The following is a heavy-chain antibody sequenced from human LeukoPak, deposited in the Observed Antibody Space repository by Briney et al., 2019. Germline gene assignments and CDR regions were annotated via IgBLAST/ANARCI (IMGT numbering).Heavy chain of an antibody. Sequence: TGGSLRLSCAASGFTVSTNYMTWVRQAAGRGLDWVSLINAGGATYYADSVKGRFTISRDNSKNTVHLQMDSLRADDTAVYYCARDAVGTTTSQYGMDVWGQGTTVIVSS. D-gene: IGHD2-21*02. CDR3: ARDAVGTTTSQYGMDV. V-gene: IGHV3-66*01. J-gene: IGHJ6*02. CDR2: INAGGAT. CDR1: GFTVSTNY.